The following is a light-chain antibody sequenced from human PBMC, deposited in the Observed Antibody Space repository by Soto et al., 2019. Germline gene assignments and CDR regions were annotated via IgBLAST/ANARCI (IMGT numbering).Light chain of an antibody. CDR2: AAS. CDR3: QKYDSAPWT. V-gene: IGKV1-27*01. Sequence: DIQMTKSPSSLASSIGDRVTITCRASQGIHNFVAWYQQKPGKVPKLLIYAASTLQSGVPSRFSGSGFVTDFTLTVSSLQPGDLATDYCQKYDSAPWTFGLGPKVDIK. CDR1: QGIHNF. J-gene: IGKJ1*01.